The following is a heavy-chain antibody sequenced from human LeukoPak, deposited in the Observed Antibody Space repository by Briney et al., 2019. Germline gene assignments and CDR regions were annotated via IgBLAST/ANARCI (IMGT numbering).Heavy chain of an antibody. CDR1: GYTLTKLS. CDR2: INPNSGGT. D-gene: IGHD3-22*01. V-gene: IGHV1-2*02. CDR3: ARYYYDSSGKFDY. Sequence: ASVKVSCKVSGYTLTKLSMHWVRQAPGQGLEWMGWINPNSGGTNYAQKFQGRVTMTRDTSISTAYMELSRLRSDDTAVYYCARYYYDSSGKFDYWGQGTLVTVSS. J-gene: IGHJ4*02.